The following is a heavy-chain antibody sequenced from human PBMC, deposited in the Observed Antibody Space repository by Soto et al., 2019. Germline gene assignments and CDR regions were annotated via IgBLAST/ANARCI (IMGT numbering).Heavy chain of an antibody. V-gene: IGHV5-51*01. Sequence: EVQLVQSGAEVKKPGESVKIACEASGYRFANYWIGWVRQMLGKGLEWMGVIYPGDSDTRYSPSFQGHVTISADKSTSTAYLHWSSLEASDTAVYYCARAPSHGWYQHFDYWGQGTLVTVSS. J-gene: IGHJ4*02. CDR1: GYRFANYW. CDR3: ARAPSHGWYQHFDY. CDR2: IYPGDSDT. D-gene: IGHD6-19*01.